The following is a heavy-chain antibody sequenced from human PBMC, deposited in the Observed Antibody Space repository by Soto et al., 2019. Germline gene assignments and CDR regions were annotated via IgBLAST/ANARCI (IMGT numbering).Heavy chain of an antibody. CDR2: ISGSSQTI. CDR3: ARTLSWRRGPFDS. V-gene: IGHV3-48*02. D-gene: IGHD2-15*01. CDR1: GFIFNTYS. Sequence: GGSLRLSCAASGFIFNTYSMNWVRQAPGKGLEWVSYISGSSQTIFYADSVRGRFTISRDNADNSTYLQMVSLRDEDTAVYYCARTLSWRRGPFDSWGQGTLVTVSS. J-gene: IGHJ4*02.